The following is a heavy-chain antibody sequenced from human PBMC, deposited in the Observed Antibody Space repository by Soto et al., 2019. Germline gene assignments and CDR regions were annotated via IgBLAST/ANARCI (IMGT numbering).Heavy chain of an antibody. J-gene: IGHJ6*02. CDR2: INHSGTI. D-gene: IGHD2-21*02. CDR1: GGSFSGYY. Sequence: PSETLSLTCAVYGGSFSGYYWTWIRQHPGKGLEWIGEINHSGTINFNPSLKSRLTISLDTSKKHFSLKLSSVTDADTAAYYCARADRTLVTSYSLDVWGQGTTVTVSS. V-gene: IGHV4-34*01. CDR3: ARADRTLVTSYSLDV.